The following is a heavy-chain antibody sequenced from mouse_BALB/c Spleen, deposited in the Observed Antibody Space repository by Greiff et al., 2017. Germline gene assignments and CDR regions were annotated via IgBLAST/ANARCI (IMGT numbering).Heavy chain of an antibody. J-gene: IGHJ3*01. CDR1: GYSITSDYA. V-gene: IGHV3-2*02. Sequence: EVKLQESGPGLVKPSQSLSLTCTVTGYSITSDYAWNWIRQFPGNKLEWMGYISYSGSTSYNPSLKSRISITRDTSKNQFFLQLNSVTTEDTATYYCARDTSGFAYWGQGTLVTVSA. CDR2: ISYSGST. CDR3: ARDTSGFAY.